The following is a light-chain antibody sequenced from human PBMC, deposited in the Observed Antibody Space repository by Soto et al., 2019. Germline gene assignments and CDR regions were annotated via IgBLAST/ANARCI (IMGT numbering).Light chain of an antibody. CDR2: GVS. V-gene: IGKV3-20*01. J-gene: IGKJ1*01. CDR3: QQYANSART. Sequence: EIVLTQSPGTLSLSPGERATLSCRASQSVTNNYLARYQQKPGQAPRLLIYGVSNRATGIPDRFSGSGSGTDFTLTISRLEPEDFAVYYCQQYANSARTFGQGTKVEIK. CDR1: QSVTNNY.